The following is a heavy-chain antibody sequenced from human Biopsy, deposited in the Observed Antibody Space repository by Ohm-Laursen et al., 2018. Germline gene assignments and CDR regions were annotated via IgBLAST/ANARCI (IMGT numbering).Heavy chain of an antibody. D-gene: IGHD5-18*01. V-gene: IGHV2-5*02. CDR1: GFSLDSNVVP. CDR2: IYWDDDK. Sequence: PTQTLPLTCCFSGFSLDSNVVPVGWIRQAPGRALDWLEFIYWDDDKRYSPSLQTRLTITKDTSKNQVVQTLTNVDPVDTATYYCTHRHQHGYREWGQGTLVTVSS. J-gene: IGHJ4*01. CDR3: THRHQHGYRE.